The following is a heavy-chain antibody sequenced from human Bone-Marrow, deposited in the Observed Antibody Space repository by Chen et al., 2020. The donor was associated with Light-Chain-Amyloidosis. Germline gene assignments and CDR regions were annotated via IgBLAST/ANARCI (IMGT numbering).Heavy chain of an antibody. V-gene: IGHV3-33*08. CDR3: ARGMDV. J-gene: IGHJ6*02. CDR1: GFIFTNYA. CDR2: VWFDGKTK. Sequence: QVHLVESGGGVVQPGGSLRLSCVTSGFIFTNYAMHWVRQAPGKGLEWVGDVWFDGKTKYYDDSVKGRFTISRDNSKNTMSLQMNSLRGEDTAVYFCARGMDVWGQGTTVTVSS.